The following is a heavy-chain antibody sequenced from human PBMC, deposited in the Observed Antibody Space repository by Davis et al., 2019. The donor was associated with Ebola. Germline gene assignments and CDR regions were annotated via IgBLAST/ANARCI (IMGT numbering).Heavy chain of an antibody. CDR1: GGSISGSNW. J-gene: IGHJ6*04. CDR3: ARLSNPFYSYGMDV. D-gene: IGHD4-11*01. CDR2: IYHSGNP. V-gene: IGHV4/OR15-8*02. Sequence: MPSETLSLTCAVSGGSISGSNWWSWVRQPPGKGLEWIGEIYHSGNPNYNPSLKSRITMSMDTSNNQFSLKLDSVTAADTAVYYCARLSNPFYSYGMDVWGKGTTVTVSS.